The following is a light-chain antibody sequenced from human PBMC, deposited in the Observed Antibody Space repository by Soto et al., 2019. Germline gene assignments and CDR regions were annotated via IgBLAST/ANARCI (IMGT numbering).Light chain of an antibody. CDR2: DAS. CDR3: QQSDSLPIT. V-gene: IGKV1-33*01. Sequence: DIQMTQSPSSLSASVGDRVTITCRASQDISNYLNWYQQRQGKAPKLLIYDASNLERGVPSRFSGTRSGTHFTFAITSLQPEDVATYYCQQSDSLPITFGQGTLLEI. J-gene: IGKJ5*01. CDR1: QDISNY.